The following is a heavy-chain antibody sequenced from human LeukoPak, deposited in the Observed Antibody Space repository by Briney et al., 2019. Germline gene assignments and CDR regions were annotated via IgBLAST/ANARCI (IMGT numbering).Heavy chain of an antibody. CDR3: AKDPHYYYYYYMDV. CDR2: ISGSGGST. J-gene: IGHJ6*03. CDR1: GFTFSSYA. Sequence: PGGSLRLSCAAPGFTFSSYAMSWVRQAPGKGLEWVSAISGSGGSTYYADSVKGRFTISRDNSKNTLYLQMNSLRAEDTAVYYCAKDPHYYYYYYMDVWGEGTTVTVSS. V-gene: IGHV3-23*01.